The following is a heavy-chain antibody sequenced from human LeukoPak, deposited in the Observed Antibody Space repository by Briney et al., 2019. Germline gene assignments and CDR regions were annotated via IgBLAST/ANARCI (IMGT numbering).Heavy chain of an antibody. Sequence: GGSLRLSCVGSGFAFSFYAMTWVRQAPGKGLEWVSAIGGSGSGTHYADSVKGRFTISRDNSNNTLHLQLNSLRPEDTAVYYCGRDGRKYSSGWYRPVDYWGQGTLVTVSS. D-gene: IGHD6-19*01. J-gene: IGHJ4*02. CDR3: GRDGRKYSSGWYRPVDY. CDR2: IGGSGSGT. V-gene: IGHV3-23*01. CDR1: GFAFSFYA.